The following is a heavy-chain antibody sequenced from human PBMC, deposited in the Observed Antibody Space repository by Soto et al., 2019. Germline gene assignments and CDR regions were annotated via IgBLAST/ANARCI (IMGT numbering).Heavy chain of an antibody. CDR3: AREVHCSGGSCSQDDAFDI. Sequence: SETRSRTWTVSGGSISRYYWSWIRQPAGKGLEWIGRIYTSGSTNYNPSLKSRVTMSVDTSKNQFSLKLSSVTAADTAVYYCAREVHCSGGSCSQDDAFDIWGQGTMVTVSS. V-gene: IGHV4-4*07. CDR2: IYTSGST. D-gene: IGHD2-15*01. CDR1: GGSISRYY. J-gene: IGHJ3*02.